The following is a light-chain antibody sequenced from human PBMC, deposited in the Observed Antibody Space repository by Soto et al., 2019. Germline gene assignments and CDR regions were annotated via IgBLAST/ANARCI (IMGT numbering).Light chain of an antibody. Sequence: EIVLTQSPGTLYLSPGQRATLSCRASQRVSSSYLAWYQQKPGQAPRLLIYGASSSATGIPDRFSGRGSGTDVTLINSRLEAEDFALYYCQQYGSSRFTFGPGTKVDIK. J-gene: IGKJ3*01. V-gene: IGKV3-20*01. CDR1: QRVSSSY. CDR2: GAS. CDR3: QQYGSSRFT.